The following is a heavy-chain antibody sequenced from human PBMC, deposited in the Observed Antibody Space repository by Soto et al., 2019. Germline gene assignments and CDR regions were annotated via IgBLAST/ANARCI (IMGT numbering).Heavy chain of an antibody. J-gene: IGHJ6*02. D-gene: IGHD5-12*01. CDR1: GGSISSYY. CDR3: ARDVGSRYYYYYGMDV. Sequence: SETLSLTCTVSGGSISSYYWSWIRQTPGKGLEWIGYIYYSGSTNYNPSLKSRVTISVDTSKNQFSLKLSSVTAADTAVYYCARDVGSRYYYYYGMDVWGQGTTVTVSS. CDR2: IYYSGST. V-gene: IGHV4-59*01.